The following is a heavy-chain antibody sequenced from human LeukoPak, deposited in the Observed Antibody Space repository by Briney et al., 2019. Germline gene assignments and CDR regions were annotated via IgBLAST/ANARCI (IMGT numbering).Heavy chain of an antibody. CDR1: GGTFSCYA. CDR3: ASVTVDYYDSSGYYYGDY. D-gene: IGHD3-22*01. Sequence: SVTVSCTASGGTFSCYAISWVRQAPGQGLEWMGGIIPIFGTANYAQKFQGRVTITADESTSTAYMELSSLRSEDTAVYYCASVTVDYYDSSGYYYGDYWGQGTLVTVSS. CDR2: IIPIFGTA. V-gene: IGHV1-69*13. J-gene: IGHJ4*02.